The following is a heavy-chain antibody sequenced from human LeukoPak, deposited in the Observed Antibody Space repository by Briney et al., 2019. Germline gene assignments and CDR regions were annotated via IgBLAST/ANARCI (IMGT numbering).Heavy chain of an antibody. D-gene: IGHD2-2*01. CDR3: ARIKDIVVVPAAGGDAFDI. J-gene: IGHJ3*02. CDR1: GYSFTSYW. CDR2: IYPGDSGT. Sequence: GESLKISCKGSGYSFTSYWIGWVRQMPGKGLEWMGIIYPGDSGTRYSPSFQGQVTISADKSISTAYLQWSSLKASDTAMYYCARIKDIVVVPAAGGDAFDIWGQGTMVTVSS. V-gene: IGHV5-51*01.